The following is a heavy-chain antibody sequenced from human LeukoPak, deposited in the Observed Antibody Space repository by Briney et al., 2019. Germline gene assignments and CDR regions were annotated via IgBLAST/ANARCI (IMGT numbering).Heavy chain of an antibody. Sequence: ASVKVSCKASGYTFINHWMHWVRQAPGQGLEWVGLINPTGTTTLYAQKFQGRITLTRDMSATTDYMELRSLRSDDTAVYYCARGVASVYWGQGTLVTVSS. CDR3: ARGVASVY. J-gene: IGHJ4*02. CDR2: INPTGTTT. D-gene: IGHD2-15*01. CDR1: GYTFINHW. V-gene: IGHV1-46*01.